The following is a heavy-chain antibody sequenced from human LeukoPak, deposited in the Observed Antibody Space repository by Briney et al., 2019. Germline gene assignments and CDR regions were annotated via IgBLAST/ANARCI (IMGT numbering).Heavy chain of an antibody. V-gene: IGHV4-59*01. CDR2: ICYSGST. Sequence: PSETLSLTCTVSGGSISSYCWSWIRQPPGKGLEWIGYICYSGSTNYNPSLKSRVTISVDTSKNQFSLKLSSVTAADTAVYYCARDPGGYCDSSGYYSHVGYFDYWGQGTLVTVSS. CDR1: GGSISSYC. D-gene: IGHD3-22*01. J-gene: IGHJ4*02. CDR3: ARDPGGYCDSSGYYSHVGYFDY.